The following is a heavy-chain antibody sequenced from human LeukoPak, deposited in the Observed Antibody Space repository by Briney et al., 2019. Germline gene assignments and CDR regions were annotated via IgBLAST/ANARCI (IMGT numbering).Heavy chain of an antibody. V-gene: IGHV4-30-2*01. CDR2: INHSGST. D-gene: IGHD1-26*01. CDR1: GGSISSGGYY. CDR3: ARYSKGGFDY. Sequence: PSQTLSLTCTVSGGSISSGGYYWSWIRQPPGKGLEWIGYINHSGSTNYNPSLKSRVTISVDTSKNQFSLKLSFVTAADTAVYYCARYSKGGFDYWGQGTLVTVSS. J-gene: IGHJ4*02.